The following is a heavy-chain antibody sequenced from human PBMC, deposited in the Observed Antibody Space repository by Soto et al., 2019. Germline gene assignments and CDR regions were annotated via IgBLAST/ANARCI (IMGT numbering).Heavy chain of an antibody. CDR3: AADSFAETLQQLRYYYGMDV. CDR2: IVVGSGNT. D-gene: IGHD6-13*01. Sequence: QMQLVQSGPEVKKPGTSVKVSCKASGFTFTSSAMQWVRQARGQRLEWIGWIVVGSGNTNYAQKFQERVTITRDMSTSPAYMELSSLRFEDTAVYYCAADSFAETLQQLRYYYGMDVWGQGTTVTVSS. V-gene: IGHV1-58*02. J-gene: IGHJ6*02. CDR1: GFTFTSSA.